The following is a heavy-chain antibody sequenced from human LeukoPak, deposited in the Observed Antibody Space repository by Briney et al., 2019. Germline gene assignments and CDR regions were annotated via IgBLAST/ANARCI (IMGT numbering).Heavy chain of an antibody. D-gene: IGHD6-13*01. CDR1: GFTFDDYA. J-gene: IGHJ5*02. Sequence: PGGSLRLSCAASGFTFDDYAMHWVRQAPGKGLEWVSLISGDGGSTYYADSVKGRFTISRDNSQNMLYLQMDSLRAEDTSIYYCARGLAAAYNWFDPWGQGTLVTVSS. CDR3: ARGLAAAYNWFDP. V-gene: IGHV3-43*02. CDR2: ISGDGGST.